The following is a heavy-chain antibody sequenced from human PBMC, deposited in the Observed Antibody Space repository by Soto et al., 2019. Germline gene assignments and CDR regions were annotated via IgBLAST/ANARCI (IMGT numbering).Heavy chain of an antibody. CDR2: IWYDVSNK. Sequence: PGGSLRLSCAASGFTFSSYGMHWVRQAPGKGLEWVAVIWYDVSNKYYADSVKGRFTISRDNSKNTLYLQMNSLRAEDTAVYYCVRDRDSSGYLFYYYYGMDVWGQGTTVTVSS. V-gene: IGHV3-33*01. CDR3: VRDRDSSGYLFYYYYGMDV. D-gene: IGHD3-22*01. CDR1: GFTFSSYG. J-gene: IGHJ6*02.